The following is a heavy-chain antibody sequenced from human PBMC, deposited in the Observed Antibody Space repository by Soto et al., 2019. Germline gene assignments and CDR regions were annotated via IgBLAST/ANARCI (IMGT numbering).Heavy chain of an antibody. V-gene: IGHV3-23*01. CDR1: GFTFSSYA. D-gene: IGHD3-10*01. CDR3: ARRGGGPFDY. CDR2: ISGSGGST. Sequence: EVQLLESGGGLVQPGGSLRISCAASGFTFSSYAMSWVRQAPGKGREWVSAISGSGGSTYYADSVKGRFTISRENSKNTLYLQMNNLRAEDTAVCYCARRGGGPFDYWGQGTRVTVCS. J-gene: IGHJ4*02.